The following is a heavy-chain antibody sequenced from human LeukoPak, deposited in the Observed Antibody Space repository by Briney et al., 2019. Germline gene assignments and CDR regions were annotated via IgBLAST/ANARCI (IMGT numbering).Heavy chain of an antibody. CDR2: ISYDGSNK. Sequence: GGSLRLSCAASGFTFSSYAMHWVRQAPGKGLEWVAVISYDGSNKYYADSVKGRFTISRDNSKNTLYLQMNSLRAEDTAVYYCARRRRPIAAAGLFDYWGQGTLVTVSS. CDR3: ARRRRPIAAAGLFDY. D-gene: IGHD6-13*01. V-gene: IGHV3-30*04. J-gene: IGHJ4*02. CDR1: GFTFSSYA.